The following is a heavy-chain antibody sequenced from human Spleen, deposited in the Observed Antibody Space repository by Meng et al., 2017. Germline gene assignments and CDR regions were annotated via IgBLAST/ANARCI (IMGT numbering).Heavy chain of an antibody. CDR1: GYSISSGSY. CDR3: ARMLRRKYSYYYYYGMDV. CDR2: INHSGST. J-gene: IGHJ6*02. Sequence: SETLSLTCTVSGYSISSGSYWGWIRQPPGKGLEWIGEINHSGSTNYNPSLKSRVAISVDTSKNQFSLKLSSVTAADTAVYYCARMLRRKYSYYYYYGMDVWGQGTTVTVSS. V-gene: IGHV4-38-2*02. D-gene: IGHD2-15*01.